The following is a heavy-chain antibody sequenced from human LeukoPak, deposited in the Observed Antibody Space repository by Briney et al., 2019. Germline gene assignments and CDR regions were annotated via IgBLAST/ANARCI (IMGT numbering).Heavy chain of an antibody. D-gene: IGHD3-10*01. J-gene: IGHJ4*02. Sequence: GGSLRLSCAASGFTVSSNYMSWVRQAPGKGLEWVSVIYSGGSTYYADSVKGRFTISRDNSKNTLYLQMNSLRAEDTAVYYCASLGSYYNGPGYWGQGTLVTVSS. CDR1: GFTVSSNY. CDR3: ASLGSYYNGPGY. CDR2: IYSGGST. V-gene: IGHV3-66*01.